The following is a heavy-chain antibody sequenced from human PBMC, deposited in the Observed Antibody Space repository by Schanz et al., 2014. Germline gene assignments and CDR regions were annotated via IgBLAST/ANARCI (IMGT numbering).Heavy chain of an antibody. D-gene: IGHD2-8*02. Sequence: VQLMESGGGLVKPGGSLRLSCVASGFAFSSFAMTWVRQAPGRGLEWVSSISTSGTYMYIADSLKGRLTISRDDAKNSLFLQMNSLRAEDTAVYYCAKSLESCPGGRCSRGYFDYWGQGTLVTVSS. CDR1: GFAFSSFA. CDR3: AKSLESCPGGRCSRGYFDY. CDR2: ISTSGTYM. V-gene: IGHV3-21*04. J-gene: IGHJ4*02.